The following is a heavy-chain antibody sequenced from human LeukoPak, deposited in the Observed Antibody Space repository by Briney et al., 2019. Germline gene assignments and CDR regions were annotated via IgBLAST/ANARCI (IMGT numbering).Heavy chain of an antibody. V-gene: IGHV3-21*01. CDR3: AKDRQIYYDSSDPYDY. CDR2: ISSRSTYI. J-gene: IGHJ4*02. D-gene: IGHD3-22*01. CDR1: GFTFDTYS. Sequence: PGGSLRLSCAASGFTFDTYSMDWVRQAPGKGLERVSSISSRSTYIYYADSVKGRFTISRDNAKNSLYLQMNSLRAEDTAVYYCAKDRQIYYDSSDPYDYWGQGTLVTVSS.